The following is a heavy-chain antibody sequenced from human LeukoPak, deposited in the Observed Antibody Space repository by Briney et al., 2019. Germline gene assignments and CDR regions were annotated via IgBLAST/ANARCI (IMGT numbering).Heavy chain of an antibody. CDR3: AKSNKFDSSGYYSYYFDY. J-gene: IGHJ4*02. CDR2: ISGSGGST. Sequence: GGSLRLSCAASGFTFSSYAMSWVRQAPGKGLEWVSAISGSGGSTYYADSVKGRFTISRDNSKNTLYLQMNSLRAEDTAVYYCAKSNKFDSSGYYSYYFDYWGQGTLVTVSS. V-gene: IGHV3-23*01. CDR1: GFTFSSYA. D-gene: IGHD3-22*01.